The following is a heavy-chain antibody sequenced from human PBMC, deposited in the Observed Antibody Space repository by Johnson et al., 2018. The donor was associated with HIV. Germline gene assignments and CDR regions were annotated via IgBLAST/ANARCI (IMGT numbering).Heavy chain of an antibody. D-gene: IGHD3-22*01. V-gene: IGHV3-33*06. CDR1: GFTFSSYG. J-gene: IGHJ3*02. CDR2: KWYDGSNK. Sequence: QVQLVESGGGVVQPGRSLRLSCAASGFTFSSYGMHWVRQAPGKGLEWVAVKWYDGSNKYYADSVKGRFTISRDNSKNTLYLQMNSLRAEDTAVYYCAKDNYYDSSGSGAGGPYDAFDIWGQGTMVTVSS. CDR3: AKDNYYDSSGSGAGGPYDAFDI.